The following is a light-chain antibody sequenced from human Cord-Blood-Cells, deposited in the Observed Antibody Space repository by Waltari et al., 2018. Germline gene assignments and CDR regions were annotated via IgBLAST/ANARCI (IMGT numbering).Light chain of an antibody. CDR3: QQYYSTPLT. V-gene: IGKV4-1*01. Sequence: DIVMTQSPDSLAVSLGERATINCKSSQSVLYSSNNKNYLAWYQQKPGQPPKLLIYWASTRESGVPYRVSGSGSGTDFTLTISSLQAEDVAVYYCQQYYSTPLTFGGGTKVEI. CDR2: WAS. J-gene: IGKJ4*01. CDR1: QSVLYSSNNKNY.